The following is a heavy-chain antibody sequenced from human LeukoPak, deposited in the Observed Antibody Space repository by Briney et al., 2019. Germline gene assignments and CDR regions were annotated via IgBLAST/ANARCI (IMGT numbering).Heavy chain of an antibody. Sequence: SVKVSCKASGYTFTSYGISWVRQAPGQGLEWMGRIIPILGIANYAQKFQGRVTITADKSTSTAYMELSSLRSEDTAVYYCATAATGTTDYWGQGTLVTVSS. J-gene: IGHJ4*02. CDR1: GYTFTSYG. D-gene: IGHD1-1*01. CDR3: ATAATGTTDY. CDR2: IIPILGIA. V-gene: IGHV1-69*04.